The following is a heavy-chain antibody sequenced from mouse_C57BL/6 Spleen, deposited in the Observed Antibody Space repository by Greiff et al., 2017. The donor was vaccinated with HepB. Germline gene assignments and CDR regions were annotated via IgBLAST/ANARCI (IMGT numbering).Heavy chain of an antibody. Sequence: QVHVKQSGPGLVQPSQSLSITCTVSGFSLTSYGVHWVRQSPGKGLEWLGVIWRGGSTDYNAAFISRLSISKDNSKSQVFFKMNSLQADDTAIYYCARNCELTGTFDYWGQGTTLTVSS. D-gene: IGHD4-1*01. V-gene: IGHV2-2*01. J-gene: IGHJ2*01. CDR3: ARNCELTGTFDY. CDR1: GFSLTSYG. CDR2: IWRGGST.